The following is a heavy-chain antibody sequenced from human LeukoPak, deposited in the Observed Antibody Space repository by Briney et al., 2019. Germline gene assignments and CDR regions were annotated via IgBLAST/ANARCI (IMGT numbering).Heavy chain of an antibody. CDR1: GFSFSSYG. J-gene: IGHJ4*02. CDR3: AKVLYDFWSGYDF. V-gene: IGHV3-23*01. D-gene: IGHD3-3*01. CDR2: ISGISDRT. Sequence: GGSLRLSCAASGFSFSSYGMTWVRQAPGKGLEWVSAISGISDRTYYADSVKGRFTISRDNSKNTLYLQMNNLRAEDTAVYYCAKVLYDFWSGYDFWGQGTLVTVSS.